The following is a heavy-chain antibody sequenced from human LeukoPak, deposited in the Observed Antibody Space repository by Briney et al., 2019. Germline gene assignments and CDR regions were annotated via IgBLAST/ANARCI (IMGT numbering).Heavy chain of an antibody. D-gene: IGHD6-13*01. V-gene: IGHV4-34*01. CDR2: INHSGST. J-gene: IGHJ5*02. CDR1: GGSFSGYY. Sequence: SETLSLTCAVYGGSFSGYYWSWIRQPPEKGLEWIGEINHSGSTNYNPSLKSRVTISVDTSKNQFSLKLSSVTAADTAVYYCARGKQQLVRQSWFDPWGQGTLVTVSS. CDR3: ARGKQQLVRQSWFDP.